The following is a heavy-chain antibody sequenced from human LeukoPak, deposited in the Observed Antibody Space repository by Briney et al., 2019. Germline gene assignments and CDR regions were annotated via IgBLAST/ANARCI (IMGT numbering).Heavy chain of an antibody. CDR2: IIPIFGTA. D-gene: IGHD3-10*01. CDR1: GGTFSSYA. CDR3: ARVGYGSGYMDV. V-gene: IGHV1-69*05. J-gene: IGHJ6*03. Sequence: SVKVSCKASGGTFSSYAISWVRQAPGQGLEWMGGIIPIFGTANYAQKFQGRVTITTDESTSTAYMELSSLGSEDTAVYYCARVGYGSGYMDVWGKGTTVTVSS.